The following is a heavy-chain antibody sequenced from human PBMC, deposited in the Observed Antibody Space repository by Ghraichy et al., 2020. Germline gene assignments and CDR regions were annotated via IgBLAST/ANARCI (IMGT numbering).Heavy chain of an antibody. CDR1: GGSLSNSTYY. CDR2: IYYSGST. CDR3: ARHSSSRLPNFEY. D-gene: IGHD2-2*01. Sequence: SETLSLTCTVSGGSLSNSTYYWGWIRQPPGEGLEWIGSIYYSGSTYYNPSLKSRVSISVDTSKNQFSLKLSSVTAADTAVYYCARHSSSRLPNFEYWGQGTLVTVSS. J-gene: IGHJ4*02. V-gene: IGHV4-39*01.